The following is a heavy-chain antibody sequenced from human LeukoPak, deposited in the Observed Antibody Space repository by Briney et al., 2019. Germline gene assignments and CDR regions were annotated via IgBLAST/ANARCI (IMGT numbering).Heavy chain of an antibody. D-gene: IGHD2-15*01. J-gene: IGHJ6*02. CDR3: ARAYCSGGSCSSRGMDV. Sequence: ASVKVSCKASGGTFSSYAISWVRQAPGQGLEWMGRIIPIFGTANYAQKFQGRVTITTDESTSTAYMELSSLRSEDTAVYYCARAYCSGGSCSSRGMDVWGQGTTVTVSS. V-gene: IGHV1-69*05. CDR1: GGTFSSYA. CDR2: IIPIFGTA.